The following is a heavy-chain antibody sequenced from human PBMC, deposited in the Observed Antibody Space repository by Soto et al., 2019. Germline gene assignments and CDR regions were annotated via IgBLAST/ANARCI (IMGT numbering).Heavy chain of an antibody. D-gene: IGHD6-6*01. V-gene: IGHV1-18*01. J-gene: IGHJ4*02. Sequence: QVQLVPSGAEVKKPGASVKVSCKASGYTFSSYGISWVRQAPGQGLEWMGWISAYNGNTNYAQKLQGRVTMTTDTSTSTAYMELRSLRSDDTAVYYCAREVGGVSSSALYYFDYWGQGTLVTVSS. CDR3: AREVGGVSSSALYYFDY. CDR2: ISAYNGNT. CDR1: GYTFSSYG.